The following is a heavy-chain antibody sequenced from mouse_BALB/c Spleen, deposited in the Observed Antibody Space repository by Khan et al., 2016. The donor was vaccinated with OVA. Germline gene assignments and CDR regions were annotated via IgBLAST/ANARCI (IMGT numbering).Heavy chain of an antibody. CDR2: IWSDGRT. CDR1: GFSLTSFA. Sequence: QVQLKESGPDLVAPSQSLSITCSVSGFSLTSFAIHWVRQPPGKGLEWLVVIWSDGRTTYNSSLKSRLSISKDNSKSQVFLKINSLPTDDTAMYCCARHQFPLSMDSWGQGTSVTVSS. V-gene: IGHV2-6-2*01. J-gene: IGHJ4*01. CDR3: ARHQFPLSMDS.